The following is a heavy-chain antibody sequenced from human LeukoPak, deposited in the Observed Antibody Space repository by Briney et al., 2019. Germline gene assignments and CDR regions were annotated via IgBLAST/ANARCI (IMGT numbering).Heavy chain of an antibody. CDR3: ARGNGDSSSWYSRRAFDI. Sequence: SETLSLTCAVYGGSFRGYYWSWLHQPPGQGLDLIAEINHSASTNYNPSLKSRVTISVDTSKNQFSLKLSSVTAADTAVYYCARGNGDSSSWYSRRAFDIWGQGTMVTVSS. J-gene: IGHJ3*02. V-gene: IGHV4-34*01. D-gene: IGHD6-13*01. CDR2: INHSAST. CDR1: GGSFRGYY.